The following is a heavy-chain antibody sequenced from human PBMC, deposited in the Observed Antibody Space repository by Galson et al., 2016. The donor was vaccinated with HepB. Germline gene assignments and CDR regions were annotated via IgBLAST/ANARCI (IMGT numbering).Heavy chain of an antibody. CDR2: VRTKANNYAT. J-gene: IGHJ4*03. V-gene: IGHV3-73*01. Sequence: SLRLSCAASGFIFSESTLHWVRQASGKGLEWVGRVRTKANNYATDYVASETGRFTISRDDSKNTAYLQMNSLKTEDTAVYYCTRQGPREVDGFDYWGQGTMVTVSS. CDR3: TRQGPREVDGFDY. CDR1: GFIFSEST. D-gene: IGHD1-26*01.